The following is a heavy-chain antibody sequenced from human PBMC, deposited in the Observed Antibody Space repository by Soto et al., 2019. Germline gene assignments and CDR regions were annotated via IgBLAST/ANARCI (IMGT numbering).Heavy chain of an antibody. CDR3: ARLDDSTGYLGPFDY. Sequence: GASLKISCKGSGSRVTRSWIGWVRQMPGKGLEWMGIIYPGDSDTRYSPSFQGQVTISADKSISTAYLQWRSLKASDTAMYYCARLDDSTGYLGPFDYWGQGTLVTVSS. J-gene: IGHJ4*02. D-gene: IGHD3-22*01. V-gene: IGHV5-51*01. CDR2: IYPGDSDT. CDR1: GSRVTRSW.